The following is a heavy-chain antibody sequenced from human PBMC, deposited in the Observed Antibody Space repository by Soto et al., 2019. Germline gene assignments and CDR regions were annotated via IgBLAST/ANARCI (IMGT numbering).Heavy chain of an antibody. CDR1: GYTFTGYH. Sequence: ASVKVSCKASGYTFTGYHMPWVRQAPGQGLEWMGWINPNSGGTNYAQKFQGRVTMTRDTSISTAYMELSRLRSDDTAVYYCARDRFYSSSSVWFDPWGQGTLVTVSS. CDR2: INPNSGGT. V-gene: IGHV1-2*02. J-gene: IGHJ5*02. D-gene: IGHD6-6*01. CDR3: ARDRFYSSSSVWFDP.